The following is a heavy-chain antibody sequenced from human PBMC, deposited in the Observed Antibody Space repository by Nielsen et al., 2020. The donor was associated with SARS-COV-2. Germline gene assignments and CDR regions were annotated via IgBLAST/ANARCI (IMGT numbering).Heavy chain of an antibody. Sequence: PGKGLEWIGSIYYSGSTYYNPSLKSRVTLSVDTSKNQFSLKLSSVTAADTAVYYCARLEWLLHFDYWGQGTLVTVSS. D-gene: IGHD3-3*01. V-gene: IGHV4-39*01. CDR3: ARLEWLLHFDY. J-gene: IGHJ4*02. CDR2: IYYSGST.